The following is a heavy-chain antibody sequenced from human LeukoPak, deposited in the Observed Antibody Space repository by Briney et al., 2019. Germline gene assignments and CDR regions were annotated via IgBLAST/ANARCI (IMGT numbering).Heavy chain of an antibody. CDR3: AHSRDEITMVRGVLIPGGWFDP. D-gene: IGHD3-10*01. V-gene: IGHV2-5*02. Sequence: SGPTLVNPTQPLTLTCTFSGFSLRTSGVGVGWIRQPPVKALEWLALIYWDDDKRYIPSRKSRLTITQDTSKNQVVLTMTNMDPVDTATYYCAHSRDEITMVRGVLIPGGWFDPWGQGTLVTVSS. CDR2: IYWDDDK. CDR1: GFSLRTSGVG. J-gene: IGHJ5*02.